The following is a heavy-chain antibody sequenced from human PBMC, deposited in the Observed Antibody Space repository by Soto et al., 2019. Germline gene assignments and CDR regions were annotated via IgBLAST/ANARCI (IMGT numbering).Heavy chain of an antibody. CDR2: IYYSGST. CDR3: ARWPDYDILTGYSDY. D-gene: IGHD3-9*01. V-gene: IGHV4-59*01. Sequence: PSETLSLTCTVSGGSISSYYWSWIRQPPGKGLEWIGYIYYSGSTNYNPSLKSRVTISVDTSKNQFSLKLSSVTAADTAVYYCARWPDYDILTGYSDYWGQGTLVTVSS. CDR1: GGSISSYY. J-gene: IGHJ4*02.